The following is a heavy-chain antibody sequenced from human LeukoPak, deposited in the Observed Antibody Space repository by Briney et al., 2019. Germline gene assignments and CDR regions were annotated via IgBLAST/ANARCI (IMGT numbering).Heavy chain of an antibody. V-gene: IGHV1-18*01. CDR1: GYTFTSYG. Sequence: ASVKVSCKASGYTFTSYGISWVRQAPGQGLEWMGWISAYNGNTNYAQKLQGRVTMTTDTSTSTAYMELRSLRSDDTAVYYCARDEGYCSSTSYYRPFDYWGQGTLVTVSS. CDR2: ISAYNGNT. CDR3: ARDEGYCSSTSYYRPFDY. J-gene: IGHJ4*02. D-gene: IGHD2-2*02.